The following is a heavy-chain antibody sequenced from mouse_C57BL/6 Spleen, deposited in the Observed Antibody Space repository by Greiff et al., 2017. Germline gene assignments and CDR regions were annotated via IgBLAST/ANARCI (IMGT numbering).Heavy chain of an antibody. V-gene: IGHV5-17*01. Sequence: EVKVVESGGGLVKPGGSLKLSCAASGFTFSDYGMHWVRQAPEKGLAWVAYLSSGSSTIYSADTVKGRFTISRDNAKNTLFLQRTSLRSEDTAMYYCARVVATNYAMDYWGQGTSVTVAS. J-gene: IGHJ4*01. CDR2: LSSGSSTI. CDR3: ARVVATNYAMDY. D-gene: IGHD1-1*01. CDR1: GFTFSDYG.